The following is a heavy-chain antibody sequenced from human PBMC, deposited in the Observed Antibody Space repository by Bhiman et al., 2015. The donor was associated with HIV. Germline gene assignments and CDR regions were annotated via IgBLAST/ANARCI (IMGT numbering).Heavy chain of an antibody. CDR1: GFHFSIYS. CDR3: AREFTGYSSSNFDY. CDR2: ISSSSSYI. D-gene: IGHD6-13*01. J-gene: IGHJ4*02. Sequence: VQLVESGGGVVRPGGSLRLSCTASGFHFSIYSMNWVRQAPGKGLEWVSSISSSSSYIYYADSVKGRFTISRDNAKNSLYLQVNSLRAEDTAVYYCAREFTGYSSSNFDYWGQGTLVTVSS. V-gene: IGHV3-21*01.